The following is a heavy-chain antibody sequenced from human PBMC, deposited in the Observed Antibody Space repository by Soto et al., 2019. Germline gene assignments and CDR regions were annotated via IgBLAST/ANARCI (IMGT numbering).Heavy chain of an antibody. V-gene: IGHV3-74*01. CDR2: INSDGSST. D-gene: IGHD6-13*01. J-gene: IGHJ4*02. Sequence: SRINSDGSSTSYADSVKGRFTISRDNAKNTLYLQMNSLRAEDTAVYYCAREAAAVFDYWGQGTLVTVSS. CDR3: AREAAAVFDY.